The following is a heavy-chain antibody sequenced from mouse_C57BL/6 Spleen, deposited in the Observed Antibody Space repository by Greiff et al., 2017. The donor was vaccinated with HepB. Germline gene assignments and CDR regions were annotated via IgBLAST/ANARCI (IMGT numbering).Heavy chain of an antibody. Sequence: QVQLQQSGAELVKPGASVKLSCKASGYTFTSYWMHWVKQRPGQGLEWIGMIHPNSGSTNYNEKFKSKATLTVDKSSSTAYMQLSSLTSEDSAVYYWARWYYYCYAMDYWGQGTSVTVSA. J-gene: IGHJ4*01. V-gene: IGHV1-64*01. CDR3: ARWYYYCYAMDY. CDR2: IHPNSGST. D-gene: IGHD1-1*01. CDR1: GYTFTSYW.